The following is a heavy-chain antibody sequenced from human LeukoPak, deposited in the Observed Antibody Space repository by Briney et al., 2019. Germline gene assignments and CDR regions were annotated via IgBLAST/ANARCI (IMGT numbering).Heavy chain of an antibody. CDR1: GFTFGDYA. J-gene: IGHJ4*02. Sequence: GGSLRLSCTASGFTFGDYAMSWARQAPGKGLEWVGFIRSKAYGGTTEYAASVKGRFTISRDDSKSIAYLQMNSLKTEDTAVYYCTRDFYGDYGFYYFDYWGQGTLVTVSS. CDR2: IRSKAYGGTT. V-gene: IGHV3-49*04. D-gene: IGHD4-17*01. CDR3: TRDFYGDYGFYYFDY.